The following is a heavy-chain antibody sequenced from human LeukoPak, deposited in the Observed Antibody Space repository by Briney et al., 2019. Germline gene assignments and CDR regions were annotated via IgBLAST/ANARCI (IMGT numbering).Heavy chain of an antibody. D-gene: IGHD3-22*01. CDR1: GYTFTSYD. J-gene: IGHJ3*02. V-gene: IGHV1-8*01. Sequence: ASVKVSCKASGYTFTSYDINWVRQATGQGLEWMGWMNPNSGNTGYAQKFQGSVTMTRNTSISTAYMELSSLRSEDTAVYYCARVGHYYDSSGYYADDAFDIWGQGTMVTVSS. CDR3: ARVGHYYDSSGYYADDAFDI. CDR2: MNPNSGNT.